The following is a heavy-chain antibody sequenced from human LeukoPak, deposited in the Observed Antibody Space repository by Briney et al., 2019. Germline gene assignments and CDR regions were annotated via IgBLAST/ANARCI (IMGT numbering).Heavy chain of an antibody. CDR2: IYYSVST. D-gene: IGHD3-22*01. J-gene: IGHJ3*02. Sequence: SETLSLTCTVSGGAISSYYWSWIRQPPGKGLEWIGYIYYSVSTNNNPSLKSRVTISVDTSKNQLSLRLSSVTAADTAVYYCARDLDYFDSSGYFFDIWGQGTMVTVSS. V-gene: IGHV4-59*12. CDR3: ARDLDYFDSSGYFFDI. CDR1: GGAISSYY.